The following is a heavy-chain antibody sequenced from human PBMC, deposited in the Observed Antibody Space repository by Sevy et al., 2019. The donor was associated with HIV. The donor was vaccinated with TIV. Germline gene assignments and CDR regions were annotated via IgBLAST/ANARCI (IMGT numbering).Heavy chain of an antibody. CDR3: ARDPYSSSWGYFDY. J-gene: IGHJ4*02. V-gene: IGHV4-4*07. D-gene: IGHD6-13*01. CDR2: IYTSGST. Sequence: SETLSLTCTVSGGSISSYYWIWIRQPAGKGLEWIGRIYTSGSTNYNPSLKSRVTMSVDTSKNQFSLKLSSVTAADTAVYYCARDPYSSSWGYFDYWGQGTLVTVSS. CDR1: GGSISSYY.